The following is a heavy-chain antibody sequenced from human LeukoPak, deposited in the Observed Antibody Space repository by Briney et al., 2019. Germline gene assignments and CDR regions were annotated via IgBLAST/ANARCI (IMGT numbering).Heavy chain of an antibody. CDR3: ASSQYYYDSSGYYFDY. V-gene: IGHV1-69*13. CDR2: IIPIFGTA. J-gene: IGHJ4*02. D-gene: IGHD3-22*01. CDR1: EGTFSSYA. Sequence: ASVKVSCKASEGTFSSYAISWVRQAPGQGLEWMGGIIPIFGTANYAQKFQGRVTITADESTSTAYMELSSLRSEDTAVYYCASSQYYYDSSGYYFDYWGQGTLVTVSS.